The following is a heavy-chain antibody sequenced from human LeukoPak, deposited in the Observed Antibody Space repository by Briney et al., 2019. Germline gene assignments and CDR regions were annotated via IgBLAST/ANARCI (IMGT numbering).Heavy chain of an antibody. CDR3: ARVGSEQYRGAFDI. D-gene: IGHD1/OR15-1a*01. CDR2: INQNGTET. Sequence: PGGSLRLSCVGSEFTFSSYWMTWVRQAQGEGLKWVANINQNGTETHYVDSVEGRFTISRDNARNSPFLQLNILRTEDTALYYCARVGSEQYRGAFDIWGQGTMVTVSS. CDR1: EFTFSSYW. J-gene: IGHJ3*02. V-gene: IGHV3-7*04.